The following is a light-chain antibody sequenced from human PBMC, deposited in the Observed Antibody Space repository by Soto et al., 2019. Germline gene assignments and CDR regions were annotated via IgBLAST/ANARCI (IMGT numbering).Light chain of an antibody. Sequence: DIQMTQSPSSLSASVGDEVTITCRASQSIMTNLNWYQLKPGKPPRLLIYAASSLQSGFPSRFSGSGSGTDITLTISSLQPEDFATYSYQQSYSSPQTFGQGTKVEIK. CDR1: QSIMTN. J-gene: IGKJ1*01. V-gene: IGKV1-39*01. CDR3: QQSYSSPQT. CDR2: AAS.